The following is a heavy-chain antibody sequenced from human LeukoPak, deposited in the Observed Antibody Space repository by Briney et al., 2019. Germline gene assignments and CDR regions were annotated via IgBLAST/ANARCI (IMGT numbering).Heavy chain of an antibody. J-gene: IGHJ3*02. CDR2: ISGSGGST. Sequence: PGGSLRLSCAASGFTFSSYAMSWVRQAPGKGLEWVSAISGSGGSTYYVDSVKGRFTISRDNSKNTLYLQMNSLRAEDTAVYYCATPIVVVPAAIRGYAFDIWGQGTMVTVSS. CDR3: ATPIVVVPAAIRGYAFDI. D-gene: IGHD2-2*02. V-gene: IGHV3-23*01. CDR1: GFTFSSYA.